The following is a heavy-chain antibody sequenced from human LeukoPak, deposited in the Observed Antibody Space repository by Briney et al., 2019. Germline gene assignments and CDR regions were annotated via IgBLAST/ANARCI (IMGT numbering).Heavy chain of an antibody. Sequence: GGSLRLSCAASGFTFSSYSMNWVRQAPGKGLEWVSSISSSSYIYYADSVKGRFTISRDNSKNTLYLQMNSLRAEDTAVYYCARDLLSFGGVISGGYYFDYWGQGTLVTVSP. D-gene: IGHD3-16*02. CDR1: GFTFSSYS. CDR3: ARDLLSFGGVISGGYYFDY. CDR2: ISSSSYI. J-gene: IGHJ4*02. V-gene: IGHV3-21*01.